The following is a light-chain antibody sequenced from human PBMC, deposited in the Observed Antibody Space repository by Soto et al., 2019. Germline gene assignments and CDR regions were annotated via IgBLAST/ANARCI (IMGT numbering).Light chain of an antibody. CDR1: QRVGVN. Sequence: EIVMTQSPASLSVSPGGTAPISCRASQRVGVNLAWYQQKPGQAPRLLIYHASTRATGVPARFSGSGSGTDFTLTISSLQSEDIALFYCQQYDSWPRTFGQGTKVDIK. V-gene: IGKV3-15*01. J-gene: IGKJ1*01. CDR3: QQYDSWPRT. CDR2: HAS.